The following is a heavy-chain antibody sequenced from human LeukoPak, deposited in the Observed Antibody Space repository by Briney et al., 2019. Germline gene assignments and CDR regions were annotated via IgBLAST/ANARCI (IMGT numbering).Heavy chain of an antibody. Sequence: GGSLRLSCAASGFTFSSYGMHWVRQAPGKGLEWVAFIRYDGSNKYYADSVKGRFTISRDNSKNTLYLQMNSLRAEDTAVYYCAKDLPNPLKDIVVVPAARDYWGQGTLVTVSS. CDR1: GFTFSSYG. V-gene: IGHV3-30*02. D-gene: IGHD2-2*01. CDR3: AKDLPNPLKDIVVVPAARDY. J-gene: IGHJ4*02. CDR2: IRYDGSNK.